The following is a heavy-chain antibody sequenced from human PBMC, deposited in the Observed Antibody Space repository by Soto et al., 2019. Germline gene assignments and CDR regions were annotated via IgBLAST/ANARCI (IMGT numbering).Heavy chain of an antibody. CDR1: GFSFTSYW. CDR3: ARVEYPGSVDFYHHMDD. Sequence: GESLKISCKGSGFSFTSYWIAWVRQMPGKGLEWMGIIYPADSDTRYSPSFQGQVTISADKSISTAFLQWGSLKASDNAMYYCARVEYPGSVDFYHHMDDWGQGTLVTVSS. D-gene: IGHD2-15*01. J-gene: IGHJ4*03. V-gene: IGHV5-51*01. CDR2: IYPADSDT.